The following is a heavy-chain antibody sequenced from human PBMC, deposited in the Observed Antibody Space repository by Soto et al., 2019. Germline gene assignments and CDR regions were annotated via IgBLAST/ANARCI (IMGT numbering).Heavy chain of an antibody. CDR3: AIAGYCSGGSCYSPNDFAI. J-gene: IGHJ3*02. CDR1: GFTFSSYG. Sequence: QVQLVESGGGVVQPGRSLRLSCAASGFTFSSYGMHWVRQAPGNGLEWVAVIWYDGSNKYYADSLKGRFTICRDNSKNSLYLQMNSLRAEDTAVYYCAIAGYCSGGSCYSPNDFAIWGQGTMVTVSS. D-gene: IGHD2-15*01. CDR2: IWYDGSNK. V-gene: IGHV3-33*01.